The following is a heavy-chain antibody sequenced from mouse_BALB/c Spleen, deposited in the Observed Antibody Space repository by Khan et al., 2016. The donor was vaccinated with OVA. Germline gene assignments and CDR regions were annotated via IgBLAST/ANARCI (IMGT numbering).Heavy chain of an antibody. V-gene: IGHV5-9*03. Sequence: EVELVESGGGLVKPGGSPKLSCAASGFTFSTYTMSWIRQTPEKRLEWVATISSGGDNTYYPDSVKGRFTISRDNAKNNLYLQMSSLRSEDTALYYCARSNDGNFAYWGQGTLVTVSA. D-gene: IGHD2-1*01. J-gene: IGHJ3*01. CDR3: ARSNDGNFAY. CDR1: GFTFSTYT. CDR2: ISSGGDNT.